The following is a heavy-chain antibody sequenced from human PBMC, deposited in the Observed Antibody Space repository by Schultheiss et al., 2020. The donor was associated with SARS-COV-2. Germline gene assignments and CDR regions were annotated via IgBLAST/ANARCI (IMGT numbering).Heavy chain of an antibody. CDR2: ISWNSGSI. D-gene: IGHD3-3*01. CDR1: GFTFDDYA. Sequence: GGSLRLSCAASGFTFDDYAMHWVRQAPGKGLEWVSGISWNSGSIGYADSVKGRFTISRDNAKNSLYLQMNSLRAEDTAVYYCARASLRFLEWLLYLWGQGTLVTVSS. J-gene: IGHJ5*02. CDR3: ARASLRFLEWLLYL. V-gene: IGHV3-9*01.